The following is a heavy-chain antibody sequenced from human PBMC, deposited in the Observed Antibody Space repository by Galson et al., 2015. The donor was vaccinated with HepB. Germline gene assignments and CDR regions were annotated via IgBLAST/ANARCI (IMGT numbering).Heavy chain of an antibody. Sequence: SLRLSCAASGFTFSSYAMSWVRQAPGKGLGWVSAISNSGGTTYYEDSVKGRFTISRDNSKNTLYLQMNSLRAEDTAVYYCAKGWQQLSYWGQGTLATVSS. V-gene: IGHV3-23*01. D-gene: IGHD6-13*01. CDR2: ISNSGGTT. CDR1: GFTFSSYA. J-gene: IGHJ4*02. CDR3: AKGWQQLSY.